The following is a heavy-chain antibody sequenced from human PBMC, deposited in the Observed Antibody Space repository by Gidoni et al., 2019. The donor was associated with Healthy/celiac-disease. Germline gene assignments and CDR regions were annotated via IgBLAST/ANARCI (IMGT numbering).Heavy chain of an antibody. V-gene: IGHV3-7*03. CDR3: ASLGPPMEFDY. CDR1: GFTFSSYW. Sequence: EVQLVESGGGLVQPGGSLRLSCAASGFTFSSYWMSWVRQAPGKGLEWVAISRDNAKNSLYLQMNSLRAEDTAVYYCASLGPPMEFDYWGQGTLVTVSS. J-gene: IGHJ4*02. D-gene: IGHD3-10*01.